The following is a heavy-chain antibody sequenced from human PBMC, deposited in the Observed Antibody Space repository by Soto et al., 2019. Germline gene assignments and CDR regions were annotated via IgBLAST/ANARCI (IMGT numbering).Heavy chain of an antibody. Sequence: PGGSLRLSCAASGFTFSSYAMSWVRQAPGKGLEWVSAISGSGGSTYYADSVKGRFTISRDNSKNTLYLQMNSLRAEDTAVYYCAKVFIIVVVPAAIPDAFDIWGQGTMVTVSS. V-gene: IGHV3-23*01. CDR3: AKVFIIVVVPAAIPDAFDI. CDR1: GFTFSSYA. D-gene: IGHD2-2*01. CDR2: ISGSGGST. J-gene: IGHJ3*02.